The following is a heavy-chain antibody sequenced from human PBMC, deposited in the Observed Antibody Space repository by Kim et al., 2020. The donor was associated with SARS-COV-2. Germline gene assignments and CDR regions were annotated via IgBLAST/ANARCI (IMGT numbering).Heavy chain of an antibody. Sequence: GGSLRLSCAAFGFTFSVYTMNWVRQAPGKGLEWVAFIRNDDGSIDYADSVRGRFTVSIDNAKYTPYVQMNSLTVDDTAVYYFARARVHGVPFPTCYSFD. CDR2: IRNDDGSI. D-gene: IGHD6-6*01. CDR1: GFTFSVYT. J-gene: IGHJ4*01. V-gene: IGHV3-48*01. CDR3: ARARVHGVPFPTCYSFD.